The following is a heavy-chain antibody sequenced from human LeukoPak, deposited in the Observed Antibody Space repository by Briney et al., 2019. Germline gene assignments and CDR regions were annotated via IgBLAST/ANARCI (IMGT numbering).Heavy chain of an antibody. V-gene: IGHV3-30-3*01. J-gene: IGHJ4*02. Sequence: GGSLRLSCAASGFTFSSYAMHWVRQAPGKGLEWVAVISYDGSNKYYADSVKGRFTISRDNSKNTLYLQMNSLRAEDTAVYYCARDPSYSGYDPSHYFDYWGQRTLVTVSS. CDR2: ISYDGSNK. CDR1: GFTFSSYA. CDR3: ARDPSYSGYDPSHYFDY. D-gene: IGHD5-12*01.